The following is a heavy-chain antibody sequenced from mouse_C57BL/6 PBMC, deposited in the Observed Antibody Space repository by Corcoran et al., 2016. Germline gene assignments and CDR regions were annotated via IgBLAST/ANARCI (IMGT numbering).Heavy chain of an antibody. CDR1: GYSITSGYY. Sequence: DVQLQESGPGLVKPSQSLSLTCSVTGYSITSGYYWNWIRQFPGNKLEWMGYISYDGSNNYNPSLKNRISITLDTSKNQFFLKLNSVTTEDTATYYCARGFAYWGQGTLVTVSA. J-gene: IGHJ3*01. V-gene: IGHV3-6*01. CDR2: ISYDGSN. CDR3: ARGFAY.